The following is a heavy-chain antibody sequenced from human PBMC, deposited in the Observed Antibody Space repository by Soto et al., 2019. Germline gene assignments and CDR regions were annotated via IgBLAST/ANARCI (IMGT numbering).Heavy chain of an antibody. V-gene: IGHV3-30-3*01. CDR1: GVTLSSYA. J-gene: IGHJ4*02. CDR3: ARDGVGGITIFGVVPTGFDY. CDR2: ISYDGSNK. Sequence: ERALRLSSAASGVTLSSYAMHWVRQAPGKGLEWVAVISYDGSNKYYADSVKGRFTISRDNSKNTLYLQMNSLRAEDTAVYYCARDGVGGITIFGVVPTGFDYWGQGT. D-gene: IGHD3-3*01.